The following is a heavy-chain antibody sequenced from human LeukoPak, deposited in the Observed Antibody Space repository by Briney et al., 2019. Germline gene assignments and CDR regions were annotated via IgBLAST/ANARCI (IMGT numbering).Heavy chain of an antibody. Sequence: SETLSLTCTVSGGSISSSSYYWGWIRQPPGKGLEWIGSIYYSGSTYYNPSLKSRVTISVDTSKNQFSLKLSSVTAADTAVYYCARSRSGYSYDHAAFDIWGQGTMVTVSS. D-gene: IGHD5-18*01. CDR1: GGSISSSSYY. J-gene: IGHJ3*02. CDR2: IYYSGST. CDR3: ARSRSGYSYDHAAFDI. V-gene: IGHV4-39*01.